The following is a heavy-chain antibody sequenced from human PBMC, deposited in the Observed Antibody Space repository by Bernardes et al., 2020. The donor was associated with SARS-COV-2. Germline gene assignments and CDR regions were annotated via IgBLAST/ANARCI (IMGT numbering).Heavy chain of an antibody. D-gene: IGHD6-13*01. CDR2: FDPEDGET. J-gene: IGHJ2*01. V-gene: IGHV1-24*01. Sequence: ASVKVSCKVSGYTLTELSMHWVRQAPGKGLEWMGGFDPEDGETIYAQKFQGRVTMTEDTSTDTAYMELSSLRSEDTAVYYCAHRPSSSWYNDGYFDLWGRGTLVTVSS. CDR3: AHRPSSSWYNDGYFDL. CDR1: GYTLTELS.